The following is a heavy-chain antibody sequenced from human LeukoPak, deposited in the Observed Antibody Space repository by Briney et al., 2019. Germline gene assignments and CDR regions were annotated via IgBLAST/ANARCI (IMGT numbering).Heavy chain of an antibody. CDR1: GFTFSSYA. CDR3: AKDDVVPAAFSSGYY. D-gene: IGHD2-2*01. CDR2: ISGSGGST. J-gene: IGHJ4*02. Sequence: GGSLRLSCVASGFTFSSYAMSWVRQAPGKGLEWVSAISGSGGSTYYADSVKGRFTISRDNSKNTLYLQMNSLRAEDTAVYYCAKDDVVPAAFSSGYYWGQGTLVTVSS. V-gene: IGHV3-23*01.